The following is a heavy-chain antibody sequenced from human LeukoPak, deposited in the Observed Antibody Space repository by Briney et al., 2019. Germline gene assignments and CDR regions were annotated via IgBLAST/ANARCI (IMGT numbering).Heavy chain of an antibody. Sequence: PGGSLRLSCAASGFTFSSYAMHWVRQAPGKGLEWVAVISYDGSNKYYADSVKGRFTTSRDNSKNTLYLQMNSLRAEDTAVYYCARLDLVGATNYWGQGTLVTVSS. CDR1: GFTFSSYA. CDR3: ARLDLVGATNY. CDR2: ISYDGSNK. V-gene: IGHV3-30-3*01. D-gene: IGHD1-26*01. J-gene: IGHJ4*02.